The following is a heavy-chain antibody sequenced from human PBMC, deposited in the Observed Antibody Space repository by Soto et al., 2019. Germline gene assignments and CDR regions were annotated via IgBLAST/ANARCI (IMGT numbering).Heavy chain of an antibody. D-gene: IGHD1-1*01. Sequence: QLQLQESGPGLVKASETLSLTCAVSGASISSSSSYWGWIRQPPGKGLEWIGNIYYIGNTYYNPPRKRRIAISIDSSKTRFSLKLNSLTTANTAVNYCGAQAYVAKGYHFETRGQGTLVTVSS. CDR2: IYYIGNT. CDR1: GASISSSSSY. J-gene: IGHJ4*02. CDR3: GAQAYVAKGYHFET. V-gene: IGHV4-39*01.